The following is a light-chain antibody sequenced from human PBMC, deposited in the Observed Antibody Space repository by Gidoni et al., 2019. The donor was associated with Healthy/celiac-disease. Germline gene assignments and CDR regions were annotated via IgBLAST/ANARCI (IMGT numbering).Light chain of an antibody. V-gene: IGKV2-30*01. CDR1: QSLVDSDGNTY. CDR3: MQGTHWPPT. J-gene: IGKJ4*01. Sequence: EVVRTQSPLSLPVTLGQPASISCRSSQSLVDSDGNTYLNWFQQRPGQSPRRLIYKVSNRDSGVPDRFSGSGSGTDFTLKISRVEAEDVGVYYCMQGTHWPPTFGGGPKVEIK. CDR2: KVS.